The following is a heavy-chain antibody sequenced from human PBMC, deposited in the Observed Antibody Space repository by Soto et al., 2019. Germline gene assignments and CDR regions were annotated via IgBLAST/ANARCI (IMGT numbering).Heavy chain of an antibody. CDR2: ISRSSSYI. J-gene: IGHJ4*02. D-gene: IGHD6-13*01. V-gene: IGHV3-21*04. Sequence: GGSLRLSCAASGFTFSSYVMNWVRQGPGKGLEWVSSISRSSSYIYYGDSVKGRFTISRDNSKNTLYLQMNSLRAEDTAVYYCAKTRVEYSSSPLALDYWGQGTLVTVS. CDR1: GFTFSSYV. CDR3: AKTRVEYSSSPLALDY.